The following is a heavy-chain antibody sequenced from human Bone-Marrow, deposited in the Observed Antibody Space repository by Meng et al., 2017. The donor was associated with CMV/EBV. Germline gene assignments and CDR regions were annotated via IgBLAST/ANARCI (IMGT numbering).Heavy chain of an antibody. CDR1: GYTFTGHF. J-gene: IGHJ4*02. CDR3: ARGTGSSRFDY. Sequence: SFKASGYTFTGHFMHWVRQAPGQGLEWMGWINPNNGGTNYAQKFQGRVTMTRDTSISTAYMELNYLTSDDTAVYYCARGTGSSRFDYWGQGTLVTVSS. V-gene: IGHV1-2*02. D-gene: IGHD1-26*01. CDR2: INPNNGGT.